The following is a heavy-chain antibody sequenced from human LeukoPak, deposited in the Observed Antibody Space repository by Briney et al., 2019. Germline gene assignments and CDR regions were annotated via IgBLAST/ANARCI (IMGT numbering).Heavy chain of an antibody. V-gene: IGHV1-46*01. CDR1: GYTFTSYY. CDR2: INPSGGST. CDR3: ARDSSSLGYFDY. J-gene: IGHJ4*02. D-gene: IGHD6-6*01. Sequence: GASVKVSCKASGYTFTSYYMHWVRQAPGQGLEWMGIINPSGGSTSYAQKFQGRVTMTRDMSTSTVYMELSSLRSEDTAVYYCARDSSSLGYFDYWGQGTLVTVSS.